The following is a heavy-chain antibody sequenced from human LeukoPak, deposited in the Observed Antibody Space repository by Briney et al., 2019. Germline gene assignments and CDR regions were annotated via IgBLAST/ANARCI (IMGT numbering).Heavy chain of an antibody. CDR1: GFTFSDYA. CDR2: ISYDGSNK. V-gene: IGHV3-30-3*01. D-gene: IGHD4-11*01. CDR3: ARPSVSLQNWFDP. Sequence: GGSLRLSCAASGFTFSDYAMHWVRQAPGKGLEWVAVISYDGSNKYYADSVKGRFTISRDNSKNTLYLQMNSLRAEDTAVYYCARPSVSLQNWFDPWGQGTLVTVSS. J-gene: IGHJ5*02.